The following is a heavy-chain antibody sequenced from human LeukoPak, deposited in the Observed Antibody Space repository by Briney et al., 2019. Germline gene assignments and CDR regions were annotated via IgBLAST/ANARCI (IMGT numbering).Heavy chain of an antibody. CDR3: ATTFPYCSEDNCAL. V-gene: IGHV3-7*01. Sequence: GGSLRLSCIASGVAIGSSWMSWVRQSTGKRLEWVANVNPGGSVQNYVDSVTGRFTISRDNAKNSLYLQMDNLRADDTAVYYCATTFPYCSEDNCALGGQGTLVTVSS. D-gene: IGHD2-15*01. CDR1: GVAIGSSW. J-gene: IGHJ1*01. CDR2: VNPGGSVQ.